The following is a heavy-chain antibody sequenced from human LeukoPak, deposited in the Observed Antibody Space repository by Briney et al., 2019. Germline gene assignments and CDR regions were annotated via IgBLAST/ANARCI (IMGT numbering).Heavy chain of an antibody. V-gene: IGHV1-2*02. CDR2: INPNSGGT. Sequence: ASVKVSCKASGYTFTDYYMHWVRQAPGQGLEWMGWINPNSGGTNYAQKFQGRVTMTRDTSISTAYMELSRLRSDDTAVYYCARDRYPDSSGYFSYWGQGTLVTVSS. D-gene: IGHD3-22*01. CDR3: ARDRYPDSSGYFSY. J-gene: IGHJ4*02. CDR1: GYTFTDYY.